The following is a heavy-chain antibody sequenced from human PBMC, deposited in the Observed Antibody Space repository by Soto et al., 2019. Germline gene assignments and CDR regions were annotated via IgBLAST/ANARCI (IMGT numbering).Heavy chain of an antibody. Sequence: TQTATMPGTSSVFTLTTTGMCDSWIRQPPGKALEWLALIDWDDDKYYSTSLKTRLTISKDTSKNQVVLTMTNMNTVDKATESCARNDL. CDR1: VFTLTTTGMC. CDR2: IDWDDDK. J-gene: IGHJ2*01. V-gene: IGHV2-70*01. CDR3: ARNDL.